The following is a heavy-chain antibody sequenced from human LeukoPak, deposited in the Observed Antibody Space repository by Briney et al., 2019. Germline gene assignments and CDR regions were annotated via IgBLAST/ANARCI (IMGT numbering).Heavy chain of an antibody. CDR1: GFTFSGSA. CDR2: IRSKANAYAT. Sequence: GGSLRLSCAASGFTFSGSAMHWVRQASGKGLEWVGRIRSKANAYATAYAASVKGRFTISRDDSKNTAYLQMNSLKNEDTSVYYCTRWMDANYPFDYWGQGTLVTVSS. J-gene: IGHJ4*02. D-gene: IGHD5-24*01. V-gene: IGHV3-73*01. CDR3: TRWMDANYPFDY.